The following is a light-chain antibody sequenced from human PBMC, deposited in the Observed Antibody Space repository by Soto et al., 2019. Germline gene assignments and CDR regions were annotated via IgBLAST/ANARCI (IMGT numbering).Light chain of an antibody. CDR1: SSNIGSNY. CDR3: AASDDSLSGRVV. J-gene: IGLJ2*01. V-gene: IGLV1-47*01. Sequence: QPVLTQPPSASGTPGQRVTISCSGSSSNIGSNYVYWYQQLPGTAPKLLIYRNNQRPSGVPDRFSGSKSGTSASLAISGLRSEDEADYYCAASDDSLSGRVVFGGGTKVTVL. CDR2: RNN.